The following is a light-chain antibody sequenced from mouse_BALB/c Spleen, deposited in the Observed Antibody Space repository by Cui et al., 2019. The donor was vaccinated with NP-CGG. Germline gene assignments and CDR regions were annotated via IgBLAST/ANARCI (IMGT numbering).Light chain of an antibody. CDR3: ALWYSNHWV. CDR2: GTN. J-gene: IGLJ1*01. V-gene: IGLV1*01. Sequence: QAVVTQESALTTSPGETVTLTCRSSTGPVTTSNYANWVQEKPDHLFTGLIGGTNNRPPGVPARFSGSLIGDKAVLTITGAQTEDEAIYFCALWYSNHWVFGGGTKLTVL. CDR1: TGPVTTSNY.